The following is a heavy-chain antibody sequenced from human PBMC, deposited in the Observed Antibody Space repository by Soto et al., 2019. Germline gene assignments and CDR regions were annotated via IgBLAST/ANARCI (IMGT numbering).Heavy chain of an antibody. CDR3: AKDYAMIVVVIPLIPFDY. V-gene: IGHV3-23*01. J-gene: IGHJ4*02. CDR1: GFTFSSYA. D-gene: IGHD3-22*01. Sequence: GGSLRLSCAASGFTFSSYAMSWVRQAPGKGLEWVSAISGSGGSTYYADSVKGRFTISRDNSKNTLYLQMNSLRAEDTAVYYCAKDYAMIVVVIPLIPFDYWGQGTLVTVSS. CDR2: ISGSGGST.